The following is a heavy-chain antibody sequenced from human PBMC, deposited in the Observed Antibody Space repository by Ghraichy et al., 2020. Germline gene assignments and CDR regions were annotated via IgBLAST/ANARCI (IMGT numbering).Heavy chain of an antibody. D-gene: IGHD6-19*01. CDR1: GFTFGDYA. CDR3: SRVALAGTFPDY. CDR2: IRSKTYGGTT. Sequence: GGSLRLSCTTSGFTFGDYAMSWVRQAPGKGLEWVGFIRSKTYGGTTEYAASVTGRLIISRDDSKSIAYLQMDSLRTEDTALYYCSRVALAGTFPDYWGQGTLVTVSS. J-gene: IGHJ4*02. V-gene: IGHV3-49*04.